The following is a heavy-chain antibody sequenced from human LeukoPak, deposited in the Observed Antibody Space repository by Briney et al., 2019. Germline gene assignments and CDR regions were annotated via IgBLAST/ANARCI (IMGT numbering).Heavy chain of an antibody. D-gene: IGHD2-15*01. CDR2: ISSSSSYI. CDR3: ARVCGSCPLAWAFDI. J-gene: IGHJ3*02. Sequence: PGGSLRLSCAASGFTFSIYWMHWVRQAPGKGLEWVSSISSSSSYIYYADSVKGRFTISRDNAKNSLYLQMNSLRAEDTAVYYCARVCGSCPLAWAFDIWGQGTMVTVSS. V-gene: IGHV3-21*01. CDR1: GFTFSIYW.